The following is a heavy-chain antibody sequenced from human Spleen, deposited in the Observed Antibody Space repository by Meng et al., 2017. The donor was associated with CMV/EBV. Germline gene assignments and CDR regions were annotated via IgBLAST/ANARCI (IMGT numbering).Heavy chain of an antibody. CDR2: ISDSSSYI. D-gene: IGHD1-26*01. V-gene: IGHV3-21*01. Sequence: GGSLRLSCVASGFTFSTYAMNWVRQAPGKGLEWVSSISDSSSYIYYADSVKGRFTISRDNAKNSLYLQMNSLRAEDTAVYYCARDLRKGSYPFFDYWGQGTLVTVSS. CDR1: GFTFSTYA. J-gene: IGHJ4*02. CDR3: ARDLRKGSYPFFDY.